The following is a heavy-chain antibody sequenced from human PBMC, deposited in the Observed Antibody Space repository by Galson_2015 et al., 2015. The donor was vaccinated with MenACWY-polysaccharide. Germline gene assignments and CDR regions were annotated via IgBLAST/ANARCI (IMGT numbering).Heavy chain of an antibody. CDR3: AIPEIGPSDY. Sequence: SLRLSCAASGFTVSSNYMSWVRQAPGKGLEWVSIIYSCGSTYYADSVKGRFTIPRDNSKNTLYLQMNSLRAEDTAVYYCAIPEIGPSDYWGQGTLVTVSS. D-gene: IGHD2-21*01. J-gene: IGHJ4*02. V-gene: IGHV3-53*01. CDR1: GFTVSSNY. CDR2: IYSCGST.